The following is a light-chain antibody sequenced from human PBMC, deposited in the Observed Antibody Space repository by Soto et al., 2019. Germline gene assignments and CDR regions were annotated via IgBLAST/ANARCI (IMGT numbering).Light chain of an antibody. CDR2: XXX. Sequence: QSVLTQPPSASGPTGQRVTISCSGSSSNIGTNDVYWFQQLPGTAPXXLIXXXXQXXXXXXXXXSGSKSCTSASLGISGLXXXXXXXXXCAAWDDSLSAWVFGGGTKLTVL. CDR3: AAWDDSLSAWV. V-gene: IGLV1-47*01. CDR1: SSNIGTND. J-gene: IGLJ3*02.